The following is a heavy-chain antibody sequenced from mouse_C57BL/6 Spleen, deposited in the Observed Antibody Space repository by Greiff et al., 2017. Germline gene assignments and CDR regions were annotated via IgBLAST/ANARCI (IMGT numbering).Heavy chain of an antibody. CDR1: GYTFTSYW. J-gene: IGHJ4*01. Sequence: VQLQQSGAELVMPGASVKLSCKASGYTFTSYWMHWVKQRPGQGLEWIGEIDPSDSYTNYNQKFKGKSTLTVDKSSSTAYMQLSSLTSEDSAVYYCARYTGTWAMDYWGQGTSVTVSS. V-gene: IGHV1-69*01. CDR3: ARYTGTWAMDY. CDR2: IDPSDSYT. D-gene: IGHD4-1*01.